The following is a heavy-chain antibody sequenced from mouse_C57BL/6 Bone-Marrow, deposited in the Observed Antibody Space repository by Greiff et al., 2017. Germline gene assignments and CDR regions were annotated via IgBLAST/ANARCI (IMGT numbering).Heavy chain of an antibody. CDR3: ARDYCGSSSFAY. V-gene: IGHV1-4*01. CDR2: INPSSGYT. J-gene: IGHJ3*01. CDR1: GYTFTSYT. D-gene: IGHD1-1*01. Sequence: QVQLQESGAELARPGASVKMSCKASGYTFTSYTMHWVKQRPGQGLEWIGYINPSSGYTKYNQKFKDKATLTADKSSSTAYMQLSSLTSEDSAVYYCARDYCGSSSFAYWGQGTLVTVSA.